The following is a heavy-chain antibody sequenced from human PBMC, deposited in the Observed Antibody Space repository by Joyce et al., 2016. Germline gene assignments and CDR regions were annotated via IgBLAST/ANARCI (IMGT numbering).Heavy chain of an antibody. Sequence: QVHLVQSGAEVKKSGSSVKASCKASGGSFNKYTVSWVRQAPGQGLAWMGRIIPMLTMTSYAQEFQGRVTITADKSTTTAYMQLTGLRSDDTAVYFCAGTFNYPHHDGMDVWGQGTTVTVSS. V-gene: IGHV1-69*02. CDR3: AGTFNYPHHDGMDV. J-gene: IGHJ6*02. D-gene: IGHD5-24*01. CDR1: GGSFNKYT. CDR2: IIPMLTMT.